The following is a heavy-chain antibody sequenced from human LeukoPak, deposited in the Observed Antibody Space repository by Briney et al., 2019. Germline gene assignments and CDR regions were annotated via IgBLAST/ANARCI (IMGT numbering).Heavy chain of an antibody. CDR2: IYYSGST. J-gene: IGHJ4*02. CDR1: GGSISSSSYY. CDR3: ARAGGFFSPFGY. V-gene: IGHV4-31*03. Sequence: PSETLSLTCTVSGGSISSSSYYWSWIRQHPGKGLEWIGYIYYSGSTYYNPSLKSRVTISVDTSKNQFSLKLSSVTAADTAVYYCARAGGFFSPFGYWGQGTLVTVSS. D-gene: IGHD3-3*01.